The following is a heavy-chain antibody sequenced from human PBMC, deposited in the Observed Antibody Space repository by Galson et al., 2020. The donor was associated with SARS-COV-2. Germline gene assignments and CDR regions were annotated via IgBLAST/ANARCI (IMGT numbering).Heavy chain of an antibody. Sequence: GGSLRLSCAASGFIFSTYAMNWVRQAPGKGLEWVSAISVSGVTTYYADSVKGRITVSRDNSKNTLYLQMNSLRAEDSAVYYCAKPVGASYYYGMDVWGQGTTVTVSS. D-gene: IGHD3-10*01. V-gene: IGHV3-23*01. J-gene: IGHJ6*02. CDR2: ISVSGVTT. CDR3: AKPVGASYYYGMDV. CDR1: GFIFSTYA.